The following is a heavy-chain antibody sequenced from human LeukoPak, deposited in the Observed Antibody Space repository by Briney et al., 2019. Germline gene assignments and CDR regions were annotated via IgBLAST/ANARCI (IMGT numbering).Heavy chain of an antibody. CDR2: IRGYDGYT. D-gene: IGHD3/OR15-3a*01. CDR1: GFVFREND. Sequence: QAGGSLRLSCAASGFVFRENDMNWVRQAPGKGLEWVSGIRGYDGYTDYADSVKGRFTISRDNSRDTLFLEMNNLRIEDTAIYYCAKNFSMMVFWGPGTQVTVSS. CDR3: AKNFSMMVF. V-gene: IGHV3-23*01. J-gene: IGHJ4*02.